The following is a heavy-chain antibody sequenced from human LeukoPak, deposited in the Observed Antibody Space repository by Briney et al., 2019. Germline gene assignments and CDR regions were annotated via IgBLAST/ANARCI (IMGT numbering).Heavy chain of an antibody. CDR2: INTGSTTI. D-gene: IGHD6-6*01. Sequence: PGGPLRLSCAASGFTFSPYTMHWFRQPPGKGLEWLSYINTGSTTIYYADSVKGRFTISRDNAKHSLYLQLNSLRAEDTAVYYCARDSSVCAFDVWGQGTMVTVSS. J-gene: IGHJ3*01. CDR1: GFTFSPYT. V-gene: IGHV3-48*01. CDR3: ARDSSVCAFDV.